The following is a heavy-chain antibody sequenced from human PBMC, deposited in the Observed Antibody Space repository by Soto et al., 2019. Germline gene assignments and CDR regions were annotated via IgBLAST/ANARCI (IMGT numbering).Heavy chain of an antibody. Sequence: GGSLRLSCAASGFTFSSYGMHWVRQAPGKGLEWVAVISYDGSNKYYADSVKGRFTISRDNSKYTLYLQMNSLRAEDTAVYYCAKDYRPTYSNYGLTGYWGQGTLVTVSS. CDR1: GFTFSSYG. CDR2: ISYDGSNK. V-gene: IGHV3-30*18. J-gene: IGHJ4*02. D-gene: IGHD4-4*01. CDR3: AKDYRPTYSNYGLTGY.